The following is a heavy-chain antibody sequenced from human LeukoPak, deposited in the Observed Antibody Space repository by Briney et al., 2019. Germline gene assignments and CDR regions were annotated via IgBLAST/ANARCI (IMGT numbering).Heavy chain of an antibody. Sequence: ASVKVSCKASGYTFTGYYMHWVRQAPGQGLEWMGWINPNSGGTNYAQKFQGWVTMTRDTSISTAYMELSRLRSDDTAVYYCARDVGFYDFWSGYYGYWGQGTLVTVSS. J-gene: IGHJ4*02. V-gene: IGHV1-2*04. CDR3: ARDVGFYDFWSGYYGY. CDR2: INPNSGGT. D-gene: IGHD3-3*01. CDR1: GYTFTGYY.